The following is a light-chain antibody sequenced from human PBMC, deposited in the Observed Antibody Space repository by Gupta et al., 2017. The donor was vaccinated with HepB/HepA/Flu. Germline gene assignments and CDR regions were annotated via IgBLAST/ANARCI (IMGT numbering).Light chain of an antibody. Sequence: QSALTQPASESGSPGQSITISCTGTSSDVGGDNYVDWYQQHPAKAHKIIIYDVSNRPSGVSNHFSDSTAGNTASLTXSXLKAEDXGDYYCSAYTSSSTVVFGGGTKLTVL. J-gene: IGLJ2*01. CDR2: DVS. CDR3: SAYTSSSTVV. CDR1: SSDVGGDNY. V-gene: IGLV2-14*01.